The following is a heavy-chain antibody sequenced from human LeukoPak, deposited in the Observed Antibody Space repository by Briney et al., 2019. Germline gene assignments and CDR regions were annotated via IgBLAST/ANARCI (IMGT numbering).Heavy chain of an antibody. CDR2: IYYSGST. Sequence: SETLSLTCAVSGGSISGYYWSWIRQPPGKGLEWIGYIYYSGSTKYNPSLKSRVTISVDTSKTQFSLRLNSVTAADTAMYYCAREKYGGSNDYWGQGTLVTVSS. V-gene: IGHV4-59*01. CDR1: GGSISGYY. J-gene: IGHJ4*02. CDR3: AREKYGGSNDY. D-gene: IGHD1-26*01.